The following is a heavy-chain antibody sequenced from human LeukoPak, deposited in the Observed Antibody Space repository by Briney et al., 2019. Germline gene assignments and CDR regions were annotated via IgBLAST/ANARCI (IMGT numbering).Heavy chain of an antibody. CDR1: GFTFTNYG. J-gene: IGHJ4*02. D-gene: IGHD3-10*01. CDR3: ARDLSPVVRASPMGY. CDR2: ITYDGYYK. V-gene: IGHV3-30*03. Sequence: GGSLRLSCAASGFTFTNYGMHWVRQAPGKGLEWVAFITYDGYYKYYSDSVKGRFTISSDTSKNTLYLQMNSLRAEDTAVYYCARDLSPVVRASPMGYWGQGTPVTVSS.